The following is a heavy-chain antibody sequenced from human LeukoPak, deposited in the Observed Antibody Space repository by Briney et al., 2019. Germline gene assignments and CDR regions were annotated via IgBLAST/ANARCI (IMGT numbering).Heavy chain of an antibody. CDR1: GFTFSSYA. CDR2: ISASGGST. D-gene: IGHD5-12*01. Sequence: GGSLRLSCAASGFTFSSYAMSWVRQAPGKGLEWVSGISASGGSTYYADSVKGRFTISRDNSKNTLYLQMNSLRADDTAVYYCARDTIAAYYFDFWGQGTLVTVSS. J-gene: IGHJ4*02. CDR3: ARDTIAAYYFDF. V-gene: IGHV3-23*01.